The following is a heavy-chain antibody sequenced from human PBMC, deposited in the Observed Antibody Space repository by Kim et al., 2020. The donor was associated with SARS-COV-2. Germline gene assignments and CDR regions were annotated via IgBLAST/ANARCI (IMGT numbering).Heavy chain of an antibody. V-gene: IGHV3-23*01. CDR3: AKAGYCSSTSCYGFDY. J-gene: IGHJ4*02. D-gene: IGHD2-2*01. Sequence: VKGRFTISRDNSNNPLYLQMNSLRAEDTAVYYCAKAGYCSSTSCYGFDYWGQGTLVTVSS.